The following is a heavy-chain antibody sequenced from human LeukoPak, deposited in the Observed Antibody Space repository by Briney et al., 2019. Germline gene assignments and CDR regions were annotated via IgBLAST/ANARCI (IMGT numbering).Heavy chain of an antibody. D-gene: IGHD2-15*01. CDR1: GFTFSSYA. Sequence: GGSLRLSCAASGFTFSSYAMSWVRQAPGKGLEWVSAISGSGGSTYYADSVKGRLTISRDNSKNTLYLQMNSLRAEDTAVYYCAKAGFREHLLQFPHKWYYFDYWGQGTLVTVSS. CDR3: AKAGFREHLLQFPHKWYYFDY. V-gene: IGHV3-23*01. J-gene: IGHJ4*02. CDR2: ISGSGGST.